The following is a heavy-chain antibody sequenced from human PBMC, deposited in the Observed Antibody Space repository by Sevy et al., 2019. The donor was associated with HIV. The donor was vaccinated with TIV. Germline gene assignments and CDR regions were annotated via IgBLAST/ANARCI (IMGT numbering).Heavy chain of an antibody. CDR1: GFTFSSYW. CDR3: ARGYCSGGSCYYYYYGMDV. V-gene: IGHV3-7*01. Sequence: GGSLRLSCAASGFTFSSYWMSWVRQAPGKGLEWVANIKQSGTEKYYVDSVKGRFTISRDTAKNSLYLQMNSLIAEETAVYYCARGYCSGGSCYYYYYGMDVWGQGTTVTVSS. D-gene: IGHD2-15*01. CDR2: IKQSGTEK. J-gene: IGHJ6*02.